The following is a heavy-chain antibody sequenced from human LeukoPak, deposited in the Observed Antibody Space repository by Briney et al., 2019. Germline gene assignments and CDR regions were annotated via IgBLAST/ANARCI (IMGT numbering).Heavy chain of an antibody. D-gene: IGHD5-18*01. Sequence: PGGSLRLSCAASGFTFSSYGMHWVRQAPGKGLEWVAFIRYGGSNKYYADSVKGRFTISRDNSKNTLYLQMNSLRAEDTAVYYCAKERDTAMVTIDYRGQGTLVTVSS. V-gene: IGHV3-30*02. CDR3: AKERDTAMVTIDY. J-gene: IGHJ4*02. CDR1: GFTFSSYG. CDR2: IRYGGSNK.